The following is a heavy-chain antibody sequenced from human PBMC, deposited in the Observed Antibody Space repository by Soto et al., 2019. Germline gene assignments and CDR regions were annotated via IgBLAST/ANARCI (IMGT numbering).Heavy chain of an antibody. CDR1: GFTFSAAW. J-gene: IGHJ4*02. V-gene: IGHV3-15*01. CDR3: ATGLVQGF. D-gene: IGHD4-17*01. CDR2: IRSIPDGGTR. Sequence: EAQLVESGGGLVKPGVYLRLSCAASGFTFSAAWMYWVRQAPGKGLEWVCRIRSIPDGGTREYGAPVKGRFTISRDDSTRTLYLQMNSLKSEDTGVYFCATGLVQGFWGQRTLVTVCS.